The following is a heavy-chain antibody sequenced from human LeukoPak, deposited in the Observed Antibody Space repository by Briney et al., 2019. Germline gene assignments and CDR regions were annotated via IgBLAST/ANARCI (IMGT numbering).Heavy chain of an antibody. V-gene: IGHV5-51*01. CDR2: IYPGDSDT. CDR3: ASLLTRVVLPPHLGL. D-gene: IGHD2/OR15-2a*01. J-gene: IGHJ4*02. CDR1: GYSFTSYW. Sequence: GESLKISCKASGYSFTSYWIAWVRQMPGKGLEYMGIIYPGDSDTRYSPSFQGQVTISADMSIGTAYLQWNSLKASDTAIYYCASLLTRVVLPPHLGLWREGPLVTVSS.